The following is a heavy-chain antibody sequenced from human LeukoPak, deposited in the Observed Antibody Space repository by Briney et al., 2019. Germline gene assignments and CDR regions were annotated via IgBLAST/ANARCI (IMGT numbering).Heavy chain of an antibody. D-gene: IGHD4-17*01. CDR1: GGSFSGYY. CDR3: ARLDYGDYAGFDY. V-gene: IGHV4-34*01. Sequence: SETLSLTCAVYGGSFSGYYWSWIRQPPGKGLEWIGEINHSGSTNYNPSLKSRVTISVGTSKNQFSLKLSSVTAADTAVYYCARLDYGDYAGFDYWGQGTLVTVSS. J-gene: IGHJ4*02. CDR2: INHSGST.